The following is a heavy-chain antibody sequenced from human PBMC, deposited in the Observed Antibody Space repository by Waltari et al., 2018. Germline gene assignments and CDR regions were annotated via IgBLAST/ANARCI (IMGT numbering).Heavy chain of an antibody. CDR2: INHSGST. CDR1: GGSFSGYY. V-gene: IGHV4-34*01. CDR3: AGNIAVAGRLGVY. J-gene: IGHJ4*02. D-gene: IGHD6-19*01. Sequence: QVQLQQWGAGLLKPSETLSLTCAVYGGSFSGYYWSWIRQPPGKGLEWIGEINHSGSTNYNPSLKSRVTISVDTSKNQFSLKLSSVTAADTAVYYCAGNIAVAGRLGVYWGQGTLVTVSS.